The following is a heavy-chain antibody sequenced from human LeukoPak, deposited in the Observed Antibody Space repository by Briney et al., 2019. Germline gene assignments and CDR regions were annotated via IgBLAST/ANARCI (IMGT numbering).Heavy chain of an antibody. J-gene: IGHJ4*02. D-gene: IGHD6-19*01. Sequence: GGSLRLSCAASGFTFDDYGMSWVRQAPGKGLEWVSGIDRNGDSTGYADSVKGRFTISRDNSKNTLYLQMNSLRAEDTAVYYCAKVDLGSGWLVLDYWGQGTLVTVSS. V-gene: IGHV3-20*04. CDR1: GFTFDDYG. CDR3: AKVDLGSGWLVLDY. CDR2: IDRNGDST.